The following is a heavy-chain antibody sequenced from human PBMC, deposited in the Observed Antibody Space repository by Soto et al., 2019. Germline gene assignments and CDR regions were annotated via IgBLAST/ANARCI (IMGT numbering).Heavy chain of an antibody. CDR2: ISAYNGNT. D-gene: IGHD5-18*01. V-gene: IGHV1-18*04. CDR3: ARDQEIDSYGYKEDY. CDR1: GYTFTSYG. J-gene: IGHJ4*02. Sequence: QVQLVQSGAEVKKPGASVKVSCKASGYTFTSYGISWVRQAAGQGLEWMGWISAYNGNTNYAQKLQGRVTMTTDTSTSTAYMELRSLRSDDTAVYYCARDQEIDSYGYKEDYWGQGTLVTVSS.